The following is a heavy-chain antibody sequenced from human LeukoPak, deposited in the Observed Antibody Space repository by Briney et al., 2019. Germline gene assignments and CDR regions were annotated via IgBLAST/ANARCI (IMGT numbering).Heavy chain of an antibody. D-gene: IGHD3-10*01. V-gene: IGHV4-59*01. CDR2: IYYSGST. J-gene: IGHJ5*02. CDR3: ARDQRGWFDP. Sequence: PSETLSLTCTVSGGSISSYYWSWIRQPPGKGLEWIGYIYYSGSTNYNPSLKSRVTISVDTSKNQFSLKLSSVTAADTAVYDCARDQRGWFDPWGQGTLVTVSS. CDR1: GGSISSYY.